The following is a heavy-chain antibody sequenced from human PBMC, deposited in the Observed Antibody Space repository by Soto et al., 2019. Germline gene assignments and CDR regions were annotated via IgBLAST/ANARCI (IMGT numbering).Heavy chain of an antibody. J-gene: IGHJ6*02. D-gene: IGHD3-22*01. CDR3: ARQTVPQTYYYDCSGYYLGTSFQYYYGMDV. CDR2: ISSSSSYI. V-gene: IGHV3-21*01. CDR1: GFTFSSYS. Sequence: EVQLVESGGGLVKPGGSLRLSCAASGFTFSSYSMNWVRQAPGKGLEWVSSISSSSSYIYYADSVKGRFTISRDNAKNSRYLQTDGLRAEDTAVYYCARQTVPQTYYYDCSGYYLGTSFQYYYGMDVWGQGTTVTVSS.